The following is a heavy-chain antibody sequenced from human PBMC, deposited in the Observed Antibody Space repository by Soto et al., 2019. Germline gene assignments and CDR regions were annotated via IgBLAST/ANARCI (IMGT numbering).Heavy chain of an antibody. J-gene: IGHJ4*02. Sequence: GGSLRLSCVASGFMFSNYGMHWVRQAPGKGLEWVAIIWYDGSNKYYADSVKGRFTISRDNSRNTVYLQMNSLRAEDTAMYYCAAGEPLNYRGQGPLVTVSS. CDR1: GFMFSNYG. V-gene: IGHV3-33*01. D-gene: IGHD1-26*01. CDR3: AAGEPLNY. CDR2: IWYDGSNK.